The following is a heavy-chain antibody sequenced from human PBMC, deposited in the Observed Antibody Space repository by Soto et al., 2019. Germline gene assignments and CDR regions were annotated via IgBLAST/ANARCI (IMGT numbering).Heavy chain of an antibody. Sequence: GASVKVSCKASGYTCIDYDINWVRQAPGQGLEWMGWVSPNSGNTVYAQNFQDRVTMTRDTSINTAYMELNNLRFEDTAMYYCARGRFYSETSTWFAYWGQGTPVTVS. CDR2: VSPNSGNT. J-gene: IGHJ5*01. CDR3: ARGRFYSETSTWFAY. D-gene: IGHD2-2*01. CDR1: GYTCIDYD. V-gene: IGHV1-8*01.